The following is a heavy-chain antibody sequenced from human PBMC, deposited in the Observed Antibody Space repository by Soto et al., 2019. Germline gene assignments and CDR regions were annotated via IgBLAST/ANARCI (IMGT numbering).Heavy chain of an antibody. J-gene: IGHJ4*02. CDR2: INAGNGNI. V-gene: IGHV1-3*01. D-gene: IGHD2-15*01. CDR3: ARDILFDY. CDR1: GSTFPSYA. Sequence: ASVPVSLTASGSTFPSYAMHWVRQATGQRLEWMGWINAGNGNIKYSQKFQGRVTITRDTSASTAYMELSSLRSEDKAVYYCARDILFDYWGQGTLVTVSS.